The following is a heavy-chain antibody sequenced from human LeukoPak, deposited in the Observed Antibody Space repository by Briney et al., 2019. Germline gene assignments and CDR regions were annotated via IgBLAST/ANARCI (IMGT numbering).Heavy chain of an antibody. CDR2: ISSSGGTI. CDR3: ARGPSGYHNT. D-gene: IGHD5-12*01. CDR1: GFTFKNHS. J-gene: IGHJ4*02. Sequence: GGSLRLSCEASGFTFKNHSMNWVRQAPGRGLEWVSFISSSGGTIYYADSVKGRFTISRDNSKNALYLQMNSLRAEDTAVYYCARGPSGYHNTGGQGTLVTVSS. V-gene: IGHV3-48*01.